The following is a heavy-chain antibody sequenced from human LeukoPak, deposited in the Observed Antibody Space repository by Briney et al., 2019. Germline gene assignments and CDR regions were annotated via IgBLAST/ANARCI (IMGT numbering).Heavy chain of an antibody. D-gene: IGHD1-26*01. Sequence: PSETLSLTCTVSGGSISSYYWSWIRQPPGKGLEWIGYIYYSGSTNYNPSLKSRVTISVDTSKNQFSLKLSSVTAADAAVYYCARSDSGSNYYIDYWGQGTLVTVSS. J-gene: IGHJ4*02. CDR1: GGSISSYY. CDR3: ARSDSGSNYYIDY. V-gene: IGHV4-59*01. CDR2: IYYSGST.